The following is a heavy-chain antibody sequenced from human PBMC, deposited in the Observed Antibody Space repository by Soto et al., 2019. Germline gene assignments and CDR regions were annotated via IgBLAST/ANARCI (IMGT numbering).Heavy chain of an antibody. CDR1: GGSFSSSDYY. CDR3: ARHERGDQWQTYYYYGMDV. J-gene: IGHJ6*02. V-gene: IGHV4-39*01. Sequence: QLQLQESGPGLVKPSETLSLTCSVSGGSFSSSDYYWGWIRQPPGKGLEWIASIFYSGSTYYNPSLKSRVTISVDTSKNQISLKLSSVTVADTAVYYCARHERGDQWQTYYYYGMDVWGQGTTVTVSS. CDR2: IFYSGST. D-gene: IGHD6-19*01.